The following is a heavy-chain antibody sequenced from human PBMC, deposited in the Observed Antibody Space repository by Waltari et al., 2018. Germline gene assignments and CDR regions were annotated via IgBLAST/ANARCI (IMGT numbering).Heavy chain of an antibody. V-gene: IGHV3-7*01. CDR2: IKQDGSEK. Sequence: EVQLVESGGGLVQPGGSLRLSCAACGFTLSSFWMNWVRQTPGKGLEWVAGIKQDGSEKYYADSVKGRFTISRDNAKNSLYLQMNSLRAEDTAVYYCATSGWYCFDYWGQGTLVTVSS. J-gene: IGHJ4*02. CDR1: GFTLSSFW. CDR3: ATSGWYCFDY. D-gene: IGHD6-19*01.